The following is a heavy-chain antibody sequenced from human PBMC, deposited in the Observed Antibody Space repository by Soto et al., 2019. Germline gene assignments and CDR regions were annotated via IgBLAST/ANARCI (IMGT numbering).Heavy chain of an antibody. D-gene: IGHD3-22*01. CDR2: ISYDGSNK. J-gene: IGHJ3*02. V-gene: IGHV3-30-3*01. CDR3: ARGSGTYYYDSSGYLRAHDAFDI. CDR1: GFTFSSYA. Sequence: PGGSLRLSCAASGFTFSSYAMHWVRQAPGKGLEWVAVISYDGSNKYYADSVKGRFTISRDNSKNTLYLQMNSLRAEDTAVYYCARGSGTYYYDSSGYLRAHDAFDIWGQGTMVTVS.